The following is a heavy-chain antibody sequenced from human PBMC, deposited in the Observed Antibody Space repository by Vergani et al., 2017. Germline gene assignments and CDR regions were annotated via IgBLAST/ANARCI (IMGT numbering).Heavy chain of an antibody. J-gene: IGHJ6*02. Sequence: QVQLVESGGGLVKPGGSLRLSCAASGFTFSDYYMSWIRQAPGKGLEWVSYISSSGSTIYYADSVKGRFTISRDNAKNSLYLQMNSLRAEDTAVYYCARLERYCSSTSCYTYYYYYGMDVWGLGTTVTVSS. D-gene: IGHD2-2*02. V-gene: IGHV3-11*01. CDR3: ARLERYCSSTSCYTYYYYYGMDV. CDR2: ISSSGSTI. CDR1: GFTFSDYY.